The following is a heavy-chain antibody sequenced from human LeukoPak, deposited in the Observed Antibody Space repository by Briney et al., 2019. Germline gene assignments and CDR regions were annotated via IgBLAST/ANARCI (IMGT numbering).Heavy chain of an antibody. CDR2: ISGNGGVI. V-gene: IGHV3-11*04. D-gene: IGHD1-1*01. Sequence: KTGGSLRLSCAASGFTFSYAWMSWVRQAPGKGLEWLSYISGNGGVIQYADSVKGRFTISRDNAKNLLYLQMDSRRVEDTAIYYCARDPRTVRIWGQGTLVTVSS. CDR3: ARDPRTVRI. CDR1: GFTFSYAW. J-gene: IGHJ4*02.